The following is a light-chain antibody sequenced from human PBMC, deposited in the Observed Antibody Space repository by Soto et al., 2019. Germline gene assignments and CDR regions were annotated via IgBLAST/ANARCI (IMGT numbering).Light chain of an antibody. CDR2: AAS. J-gene: IGKJ1*01. V-gene: IGKV1-8*01. CDR3: QQYYSYPWT. Sequence: AIRMTQSPSSLSASTGDRVTITCRAGQGISSYLAWYQQKPGKAPKLLIYAASTLQSGVPSRFSGSGSGTDFTLTISCLQSEDFATYYCQQYYSYPWTFXQGTKVDIK. CDR1: QGISSY.